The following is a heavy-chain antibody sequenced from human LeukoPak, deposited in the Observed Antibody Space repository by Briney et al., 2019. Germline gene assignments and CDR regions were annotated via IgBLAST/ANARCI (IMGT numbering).Heavy chain of an antibody. D-gene: IGHD2-2*01. CDR1: GGSISSGDYS. Sequence: SQTLSLTCTVSGGSISSGDYSWSWIRQPPGKGLEWIGYIYYSGSTYYNPSLKSRVTISVDTSKNQFSLKLSSVTAADTAVYYCARGGVPAAILWFDPWGQGTLVTVSS. CDR2: IYYSGST. J-gene: IGHJ5*02. V-gene: IGHV4-30-4*01. CDR3: ARGGVPAAILWFDP.